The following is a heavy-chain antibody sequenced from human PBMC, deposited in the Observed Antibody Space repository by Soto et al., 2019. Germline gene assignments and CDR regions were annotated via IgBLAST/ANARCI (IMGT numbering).Heavy chain of an antibody. V-gene: IGHV4-4*02. CDR3: ARGRLSIAARPYYFDY. D-gene: IGHD6-6*01. Sequence: PSETLSLTCAVSGDSISSVNWWSWVRQSPGQGLEWIGDIYHTGITNYNPSLQSRVTISVDKSKNQFSLKLSSVTAADTAVYYCARGRLSIAARPYYFDYWGQGTLVTVSS. CDR2: IYHTGIT. CDR1: GDSISSVNW. J-gene: IGHJ4*02.